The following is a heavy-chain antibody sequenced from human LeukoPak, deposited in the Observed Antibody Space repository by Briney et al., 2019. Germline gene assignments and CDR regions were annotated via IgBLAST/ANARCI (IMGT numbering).Heavy chain of an antibody. Sequence: SETLSLTCTVSGASFSSGSYYWSWIRQPPGKGLEWIGYIYYSGSTNYNPSLKSRVTISVDTSKNQFSLKLSSVTAADTAVYYCARGSRGYTYGWGQGTLVTVSS. CDR2: IYYSGST. CDR3: ARGSRGYTYG. V-gene: IGHV4-61*01. D-gene: IGHD5-18*01. CDR1: GASFSSGSYY. J-gene: IGHJ4*02.